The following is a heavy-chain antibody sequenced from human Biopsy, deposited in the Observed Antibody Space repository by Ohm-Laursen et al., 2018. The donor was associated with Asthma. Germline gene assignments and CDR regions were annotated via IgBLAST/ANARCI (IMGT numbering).Heavy chain of an antibody. CDR3: ALSQFDY. V-gene: IGHV1-46*01. CDR2: INPPTGDT. J-gene: IGHJ4*02. CDR1: GYTFTSYY. Sequence: ASVKVSCKASGYTFTSYYIHWVRQAPGQGLEWVGIINPPTGDTSYAQKFLGRVTVTRDSSTSTVYMELSSLRSEDTAVYYCALSQFDYWGQGTLLTVSS.